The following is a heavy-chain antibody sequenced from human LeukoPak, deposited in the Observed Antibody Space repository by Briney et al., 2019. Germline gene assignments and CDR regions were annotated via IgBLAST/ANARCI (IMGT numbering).Heavy chain of an antibody. Sequence: ASVKVSCKASGGTFSSYAISWVRQAPGQGLEWMGGIIPIFGTANYAQKFQGRVTMTEDTSTDTAYMELSSLRSEDTAVYYCATGLMAMVRGVISIRDYYYYMDVWGKGTTVTISS. CDR1: GGTFSSYA. D-gene: IGHD3-10*01. J-gene: IGHJ6*03. V-gene: IGHV1-69*06. CDR3: ATGLMAMVRGVISIRDYYYYMDV. CDR2: IIPIFGTA.